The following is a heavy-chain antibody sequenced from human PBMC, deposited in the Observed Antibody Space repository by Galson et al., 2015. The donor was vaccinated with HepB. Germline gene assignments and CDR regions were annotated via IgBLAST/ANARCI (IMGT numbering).Heavy chain of an antibody. CDR3: ARDFPGDYGYYYMDV. CDR2: INAGNGNT. CDR1: GYTFTSYG. V-gene: IGHV1-3*01. D-gene: IGHD4-17*01. J-gene: IGHJ6*03. Sequence: SVKVSCKASGYTFTSYGISWVRQAPGQRLEWMGWINAGNGNTKYSQKFQGRVTITRDTSASTAYMELSSLRSEDTAVYYCARDFPGDYGYYYMDVWGKGTTVTVSS.